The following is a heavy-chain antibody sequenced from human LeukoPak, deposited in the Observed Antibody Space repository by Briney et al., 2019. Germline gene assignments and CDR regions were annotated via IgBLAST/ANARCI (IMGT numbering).Heavy chain of an antibody. D-gene: IGHD3-10*01. CDR1: GFTFNSYG. V-gene: IGHV3-30*02. Sequence: GGSLRLSCAASGFTFNSYGMHWVRQAPGKGLEWVAFIRYDGSNKYYADSVKGRFTISRDNSKNTLYLQMNSLRAEDTAVYYCAKVEVSVVRGVVDFDYWGQGTLVTVSS. CDR2: IRYDGSNK. J-gene: IGHJ4*02. CDR3: AKVEVSVVRGVVDFDY.